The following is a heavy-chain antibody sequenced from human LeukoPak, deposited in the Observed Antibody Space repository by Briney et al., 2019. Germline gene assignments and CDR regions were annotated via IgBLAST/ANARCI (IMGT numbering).Heavy chain of an antibody. CDR2: ISSSGSTI. D-gene: IGHD3-10*01. CDR3: GRRGYGSGSYSADAFDI. Sequence: GGSLRLSCAASGFTFSDYYMSWIRQAPGKGLEWVLYISSSGSTIYYADSVKGRFTISRDNAKNSLYLQMNSLRAEDTAVYYCGRRGYGSGSYSADAFDIWGQGTMVTVSS. CDR1: GFTFSDYY. J-gene: IGHJ3*02. V-gene: IGHV3-11*01.